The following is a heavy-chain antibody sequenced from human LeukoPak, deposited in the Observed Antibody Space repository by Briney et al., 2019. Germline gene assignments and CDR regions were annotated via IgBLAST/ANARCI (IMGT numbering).Heavy chain of an antibody. CDR3: ARGGLLFIGGDAFDI. CDR2: ISSNGGST. J-gene: IGHJ3*02. CDR1: GFTFSSYA. D-gene: IGHD2-21*02. Sequence: GGSLRLSCAASGFTFSSYAMHWVRQAPGKGLEYVSAISSNGGSTYYANSVKGRFTISRDNSKNTLYLQMGSLRAEDMAVYYCARGGLLFIGGDAFDIWGQGTMVTVS. V-gene: IGHV3-64*01.